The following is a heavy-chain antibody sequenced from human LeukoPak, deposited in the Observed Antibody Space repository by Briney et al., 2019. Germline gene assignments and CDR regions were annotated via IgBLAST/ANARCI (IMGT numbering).Heavy chain of an antibody. D-gene: IGHD6-13*01. CDR1: GGSISSYY. CDR2: IYYSGST. J-gene: IGHJ3*02. V-gene: IGHV4-59*01. CDR3: ARGIAAAGRNI. Sequence: PSETLSLTCTVSGGSISSYYWSWIRQPPGKGLEWIGYIYYSGSTNYNPSLKSRVTISVDTSKNQFSLKLSSVTAADTAVYYCARGIAAAGRNIWGQGTMVTVSS.